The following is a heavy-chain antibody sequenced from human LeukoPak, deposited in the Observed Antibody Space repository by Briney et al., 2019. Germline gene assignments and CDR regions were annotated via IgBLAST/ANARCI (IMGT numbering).Heavy chain of an antibody. J-gene: IGHJ4*02. V-gene: IGHV3-11*04. D-gene: IGHD3-22*01. Sequence: GGSLRLSCAASGFTFSDYYMSWIRQAPGKGLEWVSYISSGGSAIYYADSVKGRFTISRDNAKNSLYLQMNSLRAEDTAVYYCARDDYYDSSGYQFDYWGQGTLVTVSS. CDR2: ISSGGSAI. CDR3: ARDDYYDSSGYQFDY. CDR1: GFTFSDYY.